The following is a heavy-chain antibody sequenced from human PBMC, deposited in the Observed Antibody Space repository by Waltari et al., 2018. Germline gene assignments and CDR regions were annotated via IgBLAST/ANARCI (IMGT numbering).Heavy chain of an antibody. CDR2: IYYSYHVFT. D-gene: IGHD2-21*01. CDR1: GGPMSSYY. CDR3: ARVGRDGYNIES. Sequence: QVQLQESDPGLVKPSETLSLTCTVPGGPMSSYYWSWIRPPPGKGREGDGYIYYSYHVFTNYNPALKRRVSISVDTSKSQCTLVLGALTAADTAVYYCARVGRDGYNIESSCHGTLVTVSS. J-gene: IGHJ5*01. V-gene: IGHV4-59*01.